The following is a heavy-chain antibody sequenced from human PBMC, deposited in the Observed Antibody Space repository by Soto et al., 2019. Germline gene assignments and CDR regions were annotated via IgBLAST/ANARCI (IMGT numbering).Heavy chain of an antibody. V-gene: IGHV6-1*01. CDR2: TYYRSRFFS. CDR1: GDSVSNYSAA. Sequence: PSQTLSLTCAISGDSVSNYSAAWNWIRQSPSGGLEWLGRTYYRSRFFSDYAESVKSRIIINPDTSKNQFSLQLKSVTPEDTAVYYCVRDRYSSSGWFDPWGQGTPVTVSS. D-gene: IGHD3-10*01. J-gene: IGHJ5*02. CDR3: VRDRYSSSGWFDP.